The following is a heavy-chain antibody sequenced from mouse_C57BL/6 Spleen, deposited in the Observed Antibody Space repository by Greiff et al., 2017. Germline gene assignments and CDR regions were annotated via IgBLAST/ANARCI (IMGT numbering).Heavy chain of an antibody. CDR2: ISYDGSN. V-gene: IGHV3-6*01. J-gene: IGHJ4*01. Sequence: EVQLQQSGPGLVKPSQSLSLTCSVTGYSITSGYYWNWIRQFPGNKLEWMGYISYDGSNNYNPSLKNRISITRDTSKNQFFLKLNSVTTEDTATYYCARDLKDYAMDYWGQGTSVTVSS. CDR1: GYSITSGYY. CDR3: ARDLKDYAMDY.